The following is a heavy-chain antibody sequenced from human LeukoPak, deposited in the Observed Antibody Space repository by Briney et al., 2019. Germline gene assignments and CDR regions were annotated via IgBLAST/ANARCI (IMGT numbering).Heavy chain of an antibody. D-gene: IGHD5-24*01. CDR2: ISYDGNNK. J-gene: IGHJ4*02. CDR3: AKDAGDGYEYDY. V-gene: IGHV3-30-3*01. Sequence: PGGSLRLSCAASGFTFSSYAMHWVRQAPGKGLEWVAVISYDGNNKYYADSVKGRFTISRDNSKNTLYLQMNSLRAEDTAVYYCAKDAGDGYEYDYWGQGTLVTVSS. CDR1: GFTFSSYA.